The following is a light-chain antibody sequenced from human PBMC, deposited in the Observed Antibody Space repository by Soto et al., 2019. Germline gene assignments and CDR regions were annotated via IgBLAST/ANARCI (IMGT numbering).Light chain of an antibody. CDR2: EGS. Sequence: QSALTQPASVSGSPGQSITSSCTGTSSDVGSYNLVSWYQQHPGKAPKLIIYEGSKRPSGVSNRFSGSKSGNTASLTISGLQAEDEADYYCCSYAGSVVFGGGTKLTVL. CDR3: CSYAGSVV. CDR1: SSDVGSYNL. J-gene: IGLJ2*01. V-gene: IGLV2-23*01.